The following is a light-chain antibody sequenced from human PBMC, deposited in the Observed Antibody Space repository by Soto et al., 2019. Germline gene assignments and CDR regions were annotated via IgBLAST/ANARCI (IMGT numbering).Light chain of an antibody. CDR2: WAS. CDR1: QSVLYTSNNKNY. J-gene: IGKJ3*01. CDR3: QQYYSIPFT. Sequence: DIVMTQSPDSLAVSLGERATINCKSSQSVLYTSNNKNYLAWYQQKPGQPPKLLIYWASTRESGVPDRFSGSESGTDFTLTISSLQAEDVAVYYCQQYYSIPFTFGPGTKVDIK. V-gene: IGKV4-1*01.